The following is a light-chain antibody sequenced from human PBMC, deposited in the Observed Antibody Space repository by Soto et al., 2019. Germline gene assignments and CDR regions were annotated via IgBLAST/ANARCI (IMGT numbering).Light chain of an antibody. Sequence: DIQMTQSPSTLPASVGARVTITCRASQSIDRCLAWYQQRPGKATKILIYHASSLETVVPSRFSGSGSGTEFPLTISSLQPDDFATYYCQHYNSYGTFGQGTKVDI. CDR2: HAS. CDR1: QSIDRC. J-gene: IGKJ1*01. V-gene: IGKV1-5*01. CDR3: QHYNSYGT.